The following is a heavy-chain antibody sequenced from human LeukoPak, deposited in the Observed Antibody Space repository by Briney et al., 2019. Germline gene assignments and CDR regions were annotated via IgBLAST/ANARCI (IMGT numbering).Heavy chain of an antibody. CDR2: TYYRSKWSN. J-gene: IGHJ4*02. Sequence: SQTLSLTCAISGDSVPSNSAAWNWIRQSPSRGLEWLGRTYYRSKWSNNYAVFVKSRITINSDTSKNQFALQLNSVTPEDTAVYYCARGSNDYRDYSFDYWGQGTLVTVSS. CDR1: GDSVPSNSAA. D-gene: IGHD4-17*01. CDR3: ARGSNDYRDYSFDY. V-gene: IGHV6-1*01.